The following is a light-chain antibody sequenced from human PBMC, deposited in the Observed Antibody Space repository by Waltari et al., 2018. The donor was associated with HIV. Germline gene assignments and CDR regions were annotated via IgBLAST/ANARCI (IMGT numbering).Light chain of an antibody. CDR3: QQYDSSPPGT. CDR2: GAS. V-gene: IGKV3-20*01. Sequence: VLTQSPGTLSLSPGERATLSCRASRSVSSSHLAWYQQKPGQAPRLLLYGASTRATGIPDRFSGSGSGTEFTLTVSRLEPEDFAVYYFQQYDSSPPGTFGQGTKVEIK. CDR1: RSVSSSH. J-gene: IGKJ1*01.